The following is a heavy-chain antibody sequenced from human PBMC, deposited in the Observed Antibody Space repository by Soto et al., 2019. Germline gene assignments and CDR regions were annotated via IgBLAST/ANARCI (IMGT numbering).Heavy chain of an antibody. Sequence: SGPTLVNPRQTLTLTCTFSGFSLTTPGMCVSWIRQPPGKALEWLAVIDWDDDKYYSTSLKTRLSISMDTSKNQVVLEMTNVAPVDTATYYCAHPRGAGAYYNYPLDEWGPETKVTVYS. V-gene: IGHV2-70*12. D-gene: IGHD3-10*01. J-gene: IGHJ6*02. CDR3: AHPRGAGAYYNYPLDE. CDR2: IDWDDDK. CDR1: GFSLTTPGMC.